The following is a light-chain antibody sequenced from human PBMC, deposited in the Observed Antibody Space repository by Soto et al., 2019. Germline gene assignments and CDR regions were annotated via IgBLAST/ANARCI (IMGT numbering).Light chain of an antibody. CDR3: QQYNIFWT. CDR2: DAS. V-gene: IGKV1-5*01. CDR1: QSISNS. Sequence: IQMTQSPSTLSASIGDGFTITCRASQSISNSFAWYQQRPGKAPKLLIYDASSLESGVPSRFSGSGYGTEFTLTITSLQPDDSATYYCQQYNIFWTFGQGTKVDIK. J-gene: IGKJ1*01.